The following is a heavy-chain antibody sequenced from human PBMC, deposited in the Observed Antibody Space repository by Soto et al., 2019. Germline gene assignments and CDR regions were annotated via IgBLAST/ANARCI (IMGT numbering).Heavy chain of an antibody. CDR3: ARDAQDYDFWSGEYYGMDV. V-gene: IGHV1-69*13. CDR2: IIPIFGTA. Sequence: ASVQVSCKASGGTFSSYAISWVRQAPGQGLEWMGGIIPIFGTANYAQKFQGRVTITADESTSTAYMELSSLRSEDTAVYYCARDAQDYDFWSGEYYGMDVWGQGTTVTVSS. J-gene: IGHJ6*02. CDR1: GGTFSSYA. D-gene: IGHD3-3*01.